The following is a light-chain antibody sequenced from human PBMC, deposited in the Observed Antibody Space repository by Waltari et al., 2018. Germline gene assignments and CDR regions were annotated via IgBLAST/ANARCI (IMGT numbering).Light chain of an antibody. CDR3: QQYYTTPLT. J-gene: IGKJ1*01. CDR2: WAA. Sequence: IVMTQSPDSLAVSLGERATINCKSSQSLLYSSNNKNSLTWYQQKPGQPPKLLLYWAATRGSGVPDRFSGSGSGTDFTLTISSLQAEDVAVYYCQQYYTTPLTFGQGTKVEIK. CDR1: QSLLYSSNNKNS. V-gene: IGKV4-1*01.